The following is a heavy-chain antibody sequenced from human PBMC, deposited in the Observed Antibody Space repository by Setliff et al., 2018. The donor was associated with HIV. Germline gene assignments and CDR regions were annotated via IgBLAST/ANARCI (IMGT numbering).Heavy chain of an antibody. J-gene: IGHJ6*02. CDR1: GYTFISYA. D-gene: IGHD4-4*01. CDR2: ITGGRCDT. CDR3: ARDCGDDYSDYYYYGMDV. Sequence: GASVKVSCKASGYTFISYAIHWVRQAPGQSLEWMGWITGGRCDTKYSQKFQGRVTFTWDTSASTAYMELSSLRSEDTALYYCARDCGDDYSDYYYYGMDVWCQGTTVTVSS. V-gene: IGHV1-3*01.